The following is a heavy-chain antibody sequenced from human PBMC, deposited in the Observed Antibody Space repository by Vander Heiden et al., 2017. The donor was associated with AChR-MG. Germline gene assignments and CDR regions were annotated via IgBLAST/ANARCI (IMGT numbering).Heavy chain of an antibody. CDR3: ARTPRVASGWSGGWFDP. D-gene: IGHD6-19*01. CDR1: GGTFSSYT. CDR2: IIPILGIA. Sequence: QVQLVQSGAEVKKPGSSVKVSCKASGGTFSSYTISWVRQAPGPGLEWMGRIIPILGIANYAQKFQGRVTITADKSTSTAYMELSSLRSEDTAVYYCARTPRVASGWSGGWFDPWGQGTLVTVSS. V-gene: IGHV1-69*02. J-gene: IGHJ5*02.